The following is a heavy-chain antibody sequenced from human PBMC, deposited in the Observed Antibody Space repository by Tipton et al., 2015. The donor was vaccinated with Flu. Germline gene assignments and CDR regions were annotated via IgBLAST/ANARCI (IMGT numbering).Heavy chain of an antibody. CDR2: LSYSGNT. CDR3: ARLSYYDVDLKNFYFDY. D-gene: IGHD3-10*02. V-gene: IGHV4-59*04. J-gene: IGHJ4*02. Sequence: GLVKPSETLSLTCSVSGGSVNGYFWSWIRQPPGKGLEWIGGLSYSGNTYYNPSLKSRVVISMDTSKNQFSLKLTSATAADTAAYYCARLSYYDVDLKNFYFDYWGQGALVTVSS. CDR1: GGSVNGYF.